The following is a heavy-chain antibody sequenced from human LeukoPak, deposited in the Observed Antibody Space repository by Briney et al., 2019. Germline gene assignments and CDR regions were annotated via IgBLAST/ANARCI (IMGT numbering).Heavy chain of an antibody. V-gene: IGHV3-66*01. CDR3: ARTYYFDSSGYYGY. D-gene: IGHD3-22*01. Sequence: GGSLRLSCAASGFTVSSNYMSWVRQAPGKGLEWVSVICSGGYTYYADSVKGRFTISRDNAKNSLYLQMNSLRAEDTAVYYCARTYYFDSSGYYGYWGQGTLVTVSS. J-gene: IGHJ4*02. CDR1: GFTVSSNY. CDR2: ICSGGYT.